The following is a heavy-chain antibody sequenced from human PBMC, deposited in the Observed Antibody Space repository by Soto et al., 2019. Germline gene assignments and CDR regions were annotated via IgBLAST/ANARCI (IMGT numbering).Heavy chain of an antibody. D-gene: IGHD2-8*01. V-gene: IGHV4-30-4*01. Sequence: NPSETLSLTCTVSGGSISSGDYYWSWIRQPPGKGLEWIGYIYYSGSTYYNPSLKSRVTISVDTSKNQFSLKLSSVTAADTAVYYCAREGYCTNGVCYNPAAAAGLFDPWGQGTLVTVSS. CDR3: AREGYCTNGVCYNPAAAAGLFDP. CDR1: GGSISSGDYY. J-gene: IGHJ5*02. CDR2: IYYSGST.